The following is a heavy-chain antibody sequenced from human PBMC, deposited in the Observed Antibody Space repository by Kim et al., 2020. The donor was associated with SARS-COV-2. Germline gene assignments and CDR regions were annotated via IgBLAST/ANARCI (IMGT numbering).Heavy chain of an antibody. CDR3: ARNYGYGSGSFYSY. D-gene: IGHD3-10*01. V-gene: IGHV4-4*09. J-gene: IGHJ4*02. Sequence: NPSLKSRVAISVDTSKNQFSRKLSSVTAADTAVYYCARNYGYGSGSFYSYWGQGILVTVSS.